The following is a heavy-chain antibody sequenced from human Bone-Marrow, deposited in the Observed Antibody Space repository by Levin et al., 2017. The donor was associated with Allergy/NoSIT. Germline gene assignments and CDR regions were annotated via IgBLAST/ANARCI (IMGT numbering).Heavy chain of an antibody. CDR1: GFTFSDSA. CDR2: IRTKPNNYAT. J-gene: IGHJ4*02. V-gene: IGHV3-73*01. CDR3: TRHLGNCGGDCYLDY. D-gene: IGHD2-21*02. Sequence: GESLKISCAVSGFTFSDSAVHWVRQASGKGLEWVGRIRTKPNNYATAYAASVQGRFTISRDDSKNAAYLQMNSLKIEDTAVYYCTRHLGNCGGDCYLDYWGQGTLVTVSS.